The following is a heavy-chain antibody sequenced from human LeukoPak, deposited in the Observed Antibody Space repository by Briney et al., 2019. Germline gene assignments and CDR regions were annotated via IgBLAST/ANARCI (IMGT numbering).Heavy chain of an antibody. V-gene: IGHV3-11*01. D-gene: IGHD1-26*01. CDR3: ARREWELPRGGYYFDY. Sequence: GGSLRLSCAASGFTFSDYYMSWIRQAPGKGLEWVSYISSSGSTIYYVDSVKGRFTISRDNAKNSLYLQMNSLRAEDTAVYCCARREWELPRGGYYFDYWGQGTLVTVSS. J-gene: IGHJ4*02. CDR1: GFTFSDYY. CDR2: ISSSGSTI.